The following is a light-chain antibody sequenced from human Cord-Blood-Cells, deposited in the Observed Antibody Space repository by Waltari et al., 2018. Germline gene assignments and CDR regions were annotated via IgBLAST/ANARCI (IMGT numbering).Light chain of an antibody. J-gene: IGLJ3*02. CDR3: NSRDSSGNHLRV. V-gene: IGLV3-19*01. CDR2: GTN. Sequence: SSELTQDPAVSVALGQTVRITCQGDSLRSYYASWYQQKPGQAPVLVIYGTNNRPSGIPDRFSGSSSGNTASLTITGAQAEDEADYYCNSRDSSGNHLRVFGGGTKLTVL. CDR1: SLRSYY.